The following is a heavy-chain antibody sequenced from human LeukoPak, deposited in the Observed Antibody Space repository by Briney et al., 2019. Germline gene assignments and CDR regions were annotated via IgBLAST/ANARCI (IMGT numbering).Heavy chain of an antibody. V-gene: IGHV1-18*01. CDR1: GYTFTSYG. J-gene: IGHJ4*02. CDR3: AREPYYDSSGYYGWNYFDY. Sequence: GASVKVPCKASGYTFTSYGISWVRQAPGQGLEWMGWISAYNGNTNYAQKLQGRVTMTTDTSTSTAYMELRSLRSDDTAVYYCAREPYYDSSGYYGWNYFDYWGQGTLVTVFS. D-gene: IGHD3-22*01. CDR2: ISAYNGNT.